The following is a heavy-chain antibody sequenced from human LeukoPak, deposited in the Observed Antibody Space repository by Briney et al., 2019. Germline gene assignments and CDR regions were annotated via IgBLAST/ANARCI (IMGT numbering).Heavy chain of an antibody. Sequence: SVKVSCKASGGTFSSYAISWVRQAPGQGLEWMGGIIPIFGTANYAQKFQGRVTITTDESTSTAYMELSSLRSEDTAVYYCAGARRDGYNFDYWGQGTLVTVSS. D-gene: IGHD5-24*01. V-gene: IGHV1-69*05. CDR2: IIPIFGTA. J-gene: IGHJ4*02. CDR3: AGARRDGYNFDY. CDR1: GGTFSSYA.